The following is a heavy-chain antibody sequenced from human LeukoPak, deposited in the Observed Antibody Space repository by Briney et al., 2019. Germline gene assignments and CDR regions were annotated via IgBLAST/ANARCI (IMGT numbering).Heavy chain of an antibody. CDR1: GFTFSIFW. V-gene: IGHV3-7*01. CDR3: GSPLFWSGYYRGGDDYYYMDV. J-gene: IGHJ6*03. Sequence: GGSLTLFCAASGFTFSIFWVSWVRQAPGKGRECVANIKQDGSEKYYVDSVKGRFTISRDNAKKSLYLQMNSLRAEDTAVYYCGSPLFWSGYYRGGDDYYYMDVWGKGTTVTVSS. CDR2: IKQDGSEK. D-gene: IGHD3-3*01.